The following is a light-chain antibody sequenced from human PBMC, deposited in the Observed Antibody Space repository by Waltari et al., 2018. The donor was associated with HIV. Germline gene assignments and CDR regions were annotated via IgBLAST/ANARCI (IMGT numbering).Light chain of an antibody. J-gene: IGLJ2*01. V-gene: IGLV2-14*02. CDR1: SSDIGSFNR. CDR3: SSYASTSTPVL. CDR2: EVS. Sequence: QSALTQPASVSGSPGQSITISCTGTSSDIGSFNRVSWYQQHPGKVPKLIIYEVSNRPSGISDRFSGSKSGNTAFLTISGLQADDEALFYCSSYASTSTPVLFGGGTQLTVL.